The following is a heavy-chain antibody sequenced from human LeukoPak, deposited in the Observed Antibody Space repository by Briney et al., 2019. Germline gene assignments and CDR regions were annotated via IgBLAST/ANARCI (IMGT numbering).Heavy chain of an antibody. D-gene: IGHD3-3*01. CDR3: ARKTITIFGVVIIPYYFDY. J-gene: IGHJ4*02. Sequence: NPSETLSLTCAVYGGSFSGYYWSWIRQPPGKGLEWIGEINHSGSTNYNPSLKSRVTISVDTSKNQFSLKLSSVTAADTAVYYCARKTITIFGVVIIPYYFDYWGQGTLVTVSS. CDR2: INHSGST. CDR1: GGSFSGYY. V-gene: IGHV4-34*01.